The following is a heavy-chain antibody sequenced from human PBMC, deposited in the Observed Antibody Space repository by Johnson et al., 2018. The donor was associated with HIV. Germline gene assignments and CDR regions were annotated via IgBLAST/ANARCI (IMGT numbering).Heavy chain of an antibody. V-gene: IGHV3-13*01. D-gene: IGHD1-26*01. Sequence: EVQLVESGGGLVQPGGSLRLSCAASGFTFSSYDMHWVRQATGKSLEWVSVIDTAGDTYYAGSVKGRFTISRENAQNSLYLQMNNLRAGDTAVYYCARGSGSYYLVKGAFDFWGQGTMVTVSS. CDR1: GFTFSSYD. J-gene: IGHJ3*01. CDR3: ARGSGSYYLVKGAFDF. CDR2: IDTAGDT.